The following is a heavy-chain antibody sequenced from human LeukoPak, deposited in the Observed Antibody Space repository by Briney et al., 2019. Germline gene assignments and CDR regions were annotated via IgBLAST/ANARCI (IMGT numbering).Heavy chain of an antibody. CDR2: IYPGDSDT. J-gene: IGHJ6*03. CDR3: ARLPSGGYYYHMDV. V-gene: IGHV5-51*01. Sequence: GESLKLSCKGSGYSFTTYWIGWVRQMPGKGLEWMGVIYPGDSDTTYSPSFQGQVTISADKSISTAYLQWSSLKASDTAMYYCARLPSGGYYYHMDVWGKGTTVIVSS. CDR1: GYSFTTYW. D-gene: IGHD3-10*01.